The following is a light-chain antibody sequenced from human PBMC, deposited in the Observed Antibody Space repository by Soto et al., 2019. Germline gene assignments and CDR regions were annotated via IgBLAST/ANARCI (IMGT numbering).Light chain of an antibody. V-gene: IGKV3-20*01. CDR2: GAS. J-gene: IGKJ5*01. CDR3: QQYDSSPIT. Sequence: EIVLTQSPGTLSLFPGERATLACRSSQSVSSNYLAWYQQKAGQAPRLIIYGASRRATGIPDRFSGSGAGTDFTLTISRLEPEDFAVYYCQQYDSSPITFGQGTRLEI. CDR1: QSVSSNY.